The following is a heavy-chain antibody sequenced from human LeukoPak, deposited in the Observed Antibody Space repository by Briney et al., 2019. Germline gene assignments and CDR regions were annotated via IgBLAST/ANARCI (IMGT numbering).Heavy chain of an antibody. Sequence: ASVKVSCKACRYTFTGYYMHWVREAPGQGLEWMGWFNTNSGGTNYAQKFQGRVTMTRDTTISTAYMELSRLRSDDTAVYYCARDPRVGRPGAFDIWGQGTLVTVSS. J-gene: IGHJ3*02. CDR3: ARDPRVGRPGAFDI. V-gene: IGHV1-2*02. CDR2: FNTNSGGT. CDR1: RYTFTGYY. D-gene: IGHD1-26*01.